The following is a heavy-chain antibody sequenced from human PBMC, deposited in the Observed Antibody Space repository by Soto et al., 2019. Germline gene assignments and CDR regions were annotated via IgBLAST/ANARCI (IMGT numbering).Heavy chain of an antibody. J-gene: IGHJ4*02. CDR2: ISTYTGNT. V-gene: IGHV1-18*01. Sequence: ASVKVSCKASGYTFTTYGISWVRQAPGQGLEWMGWISTYTGNTQFAQRFQGRVTMTTDTSTSTAYMELRSLTSDDTAVYYCGRDWSAEVLADYWGQAPLVTVSS. CDR3: GRDWSAEVLADY. D-gene: IGHD3-10*01. CDR1: GYTFTTYG.